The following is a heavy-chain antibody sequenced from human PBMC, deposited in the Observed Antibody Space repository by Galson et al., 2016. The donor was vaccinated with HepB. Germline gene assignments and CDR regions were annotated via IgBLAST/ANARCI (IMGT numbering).Heavy chain of an antibody. CDR2: IKQDGSGK. Sequence: SLRLSCAASGFTFYNYSMDWVRQAPGGGLEWVADIKQDGSGKYYVDSVKGRFTISRDNAKNSVYLQMNSLRGDDTAVYYCMSYSDAGYSGFWGRGTLVTVSS. CDR1: GFTFYNYS. CDR3: MSYSDAGYSGF. J-gene: IGHJ4*02. D-gene: IGHD2-15*01. V-gene: IGHV3-7*03.